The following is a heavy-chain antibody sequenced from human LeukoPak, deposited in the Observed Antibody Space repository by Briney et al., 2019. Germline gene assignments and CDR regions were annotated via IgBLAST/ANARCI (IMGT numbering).Heavy chain of an antibody. J-gene: IGHJ4*02. Sequence: GGSLRLSCTGSGFTFGDHPMTWVRQSPGRGLEWVGYTRSKDYGGTAAYGTFVRGRFTISRDDSKSTAYLQMNNLTVDDSGVYYCVRKRQGDSWGQGTLVTVSS. CDR3: VRKRQGDS. CDR2: TRSKDYGGTA. V-gene: IGHV3-49*04. CDR1: GFTFGDHP.